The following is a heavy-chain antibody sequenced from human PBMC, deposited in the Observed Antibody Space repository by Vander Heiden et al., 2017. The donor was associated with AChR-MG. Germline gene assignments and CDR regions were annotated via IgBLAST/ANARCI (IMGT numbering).Heavy chain of an antibody. D-gene: IGHD6-6*01. CDR3: ARGVAARSFHQEYDAFDI. V-gene: IGHV3-11*01. J-gene: IGHJ3*02. Sequence: QVQLVESGGGLVKPGGSLRLSCAASGFTFSVYYRSWIRQAPGKGLEWVSYISSSGSTIYYADSVKGRFTISRDNAKNSLYLQMNSLRAEDTAVYYCARGVAARSFHQEYDAFDIWGQGTMVTVSS. CDR2: ISSSGSTI. CDR1: GFTFSVYY.